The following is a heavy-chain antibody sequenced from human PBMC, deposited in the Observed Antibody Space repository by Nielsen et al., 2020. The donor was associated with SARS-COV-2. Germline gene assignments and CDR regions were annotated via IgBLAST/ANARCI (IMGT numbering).Heavy chain of an antibody. CDR2: INHSGSA. D-gene: IGHD3-22*01. V-gene: IGHV4-34*01. Sequence: WIRQPPGKGLEWIGEINHSGSAHYNPSLESRVTISVDTSKNQFSLRLSSVTAADTAVYYCARERSPRRYDRIPRHYYYYMDVWGKGTTVTVSS. J-gene: IGHJ6*03. CDR3: ARERSPRRYDRIPRHYYYYMDV.